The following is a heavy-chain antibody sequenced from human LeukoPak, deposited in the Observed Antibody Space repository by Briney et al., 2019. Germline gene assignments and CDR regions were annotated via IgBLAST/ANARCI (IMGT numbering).Heavy chain of an antibody. J-gene: IGHJ5*02. CDR2: IKQDGSEK. D-gene: IGHD3-10*01. CDR3: AREWQAPYYGSGSRNWFDP. CDR1: GFTFSSYW. V-gene: IGHV3-7*01. Sequence: GGSLRLSCAASGFTFSSYWMSWVRQAPGKGLEWVANIKQDGSEKYYVGSVKGRFTISRDNAKNSLYLQMNSLRAEDTAVYYCAREWQAPYYGSGSRNWFDPWGQGTLVTVSS.